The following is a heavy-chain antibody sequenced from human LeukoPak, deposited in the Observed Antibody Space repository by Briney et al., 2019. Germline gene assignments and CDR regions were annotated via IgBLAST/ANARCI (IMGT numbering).Heavy chain of an antibody. CDR3: ARGPFYDSSGYYFDY. CDR2: MNPNSGNP. V-gene: IGHV1-8*03. D-gene: IGHD3-22*01. J-gene: IGHJ4*02. CDR1: GYTFTSYD. Sequence: ASVKVSCKASGYTFTSYDINWVRQATGQGLEWMGWMNPNSGNPSYAQKFQGRVTITRNTSISTAYMELSSLRSEDTAVYYCARGPFYDSSGYYFDYWGQGTLVTVSS.